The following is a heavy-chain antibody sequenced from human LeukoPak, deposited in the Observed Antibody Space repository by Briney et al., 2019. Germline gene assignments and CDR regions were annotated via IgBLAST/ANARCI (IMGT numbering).Heavy chain of an antibody. V-gene: IGHV4-39*01. J-gene: IGHJ3*02. CDR3: ARPTFSGYYSGPFDI. Sequence: PSETLSLTCTVSGGSISSSTYYWGWIRQPPGKGLEGSGSIYYSGSTYYNPSLKSRVTISVDTSKNQFSLKLSSVTAADTAVYFCARPTFSGYYSGPFDIWGQGTIVTVSS. CDR2: IYYSGST. D-gene: IGHD3-22*01. CDR1: GGSISSSTYY.